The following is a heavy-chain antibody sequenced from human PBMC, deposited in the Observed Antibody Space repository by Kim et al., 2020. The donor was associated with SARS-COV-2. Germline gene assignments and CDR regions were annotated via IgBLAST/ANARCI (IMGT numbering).Heavy chain of an antibody. Sequence: GGSLRLSCAASGFTFGSYVMTWVRRAPGKGLEWVSSISGSGGTSYADSVKGRFTISRDNSKNTLYLQMNSLRAEDTAVYYCAKPGLMVRGSMRYYYYGMDVWGQGTTVTVSS. CDR2: ISGSGGT. CDR3: AKPGLMVRGSMRYYYYGMDV. CDR1: GFTFGSYV. D-gene: IGHD3-10*01. V-gene: IGHV3-23*01. J-gene: IGHJ6*02.